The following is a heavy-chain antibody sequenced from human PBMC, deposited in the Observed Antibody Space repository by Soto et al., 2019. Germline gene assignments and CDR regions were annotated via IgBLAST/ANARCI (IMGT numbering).Heavy chain of an antibody. D-gene: IGHD5-18*01. CDR3: TTGWIQKWVGHYYYAMDV. V-gene: IGHV3-15*01. CDR2: IKTKTEGGTR. Sequence: EVQLVESGGGLVKPGGSLRLSCAASGFTFSDAWMSWVRQAPGKGLEWVGRIKTKTEGGTRDYAAPVKGRFTISRDDSKNTLYLQMNSPKTEDTAVYYCTTGWIQKWVGHYYYAMDVWGQGTTVTVSS. J-gene: IGHJ6*02. CDR1: GFTFSDAW.